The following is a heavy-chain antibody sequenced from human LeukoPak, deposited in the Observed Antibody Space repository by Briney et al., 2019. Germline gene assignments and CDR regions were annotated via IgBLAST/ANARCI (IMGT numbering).Heavy chain of an antibody. CDR1: GFTFSNYA. J-gene: IGHJ4*02. V-gene: IGHV3-64*01. CDR3: ARSSGWFDY. CDR2: LSSNGGST. Sequence: QAGGSLRLSCAASGFTFSNYAMHWVRQAPGKGLEYVSALSSNGGSTYYAISVKGRFTISRDNSKNTLYLQMDSLRTEDMAVYYCARSSGWFDYWGQGPLVTVSS. D-gene: IGHD6-19*01.